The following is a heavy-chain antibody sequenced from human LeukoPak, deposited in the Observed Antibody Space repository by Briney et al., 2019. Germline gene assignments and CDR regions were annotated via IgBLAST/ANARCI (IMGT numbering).Heavy chain of an antibody. Sequence: GGFLRLSCAASGFTFSDTWMHWVRQAPGKGLMWVARINTDGSDAVYAGSVKGRFTISRDNTQNTLHLQMHSLRAEDTAMYYCARVYGGPFDLWGQGNLVTVSS. D-gene: IGHD4-23*01. V-gene: IGHV3-74*01. CDR2: INTDGSDA. J-gene: IGHJ4*02. CDR1: GFTFSDTW. CDR3: ARVYGGPFDL.